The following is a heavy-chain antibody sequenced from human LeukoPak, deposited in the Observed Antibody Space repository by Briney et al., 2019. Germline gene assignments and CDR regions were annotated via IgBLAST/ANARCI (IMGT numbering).Heavy chain of an antibody. CDR3: ASRRGDCGGDCYSGVYAFDI. D-gene: IGHD2-21*02. Sequence: GGSLRLSCAASGFTVSSNYMSWVRQAPGKGLEWVSVIYSGGSTYYADSVKGRFTISRDNSKNTLYLQMNSPRAEDTAVYYCASRRGDCGGDCYSGVYAFDIWGQGTMVTVSS. CDR2: IYSGGST. J-gene: IGHJ3*02. CDR1: GFTVSSNY. V-gene: IGHV3-66*01.